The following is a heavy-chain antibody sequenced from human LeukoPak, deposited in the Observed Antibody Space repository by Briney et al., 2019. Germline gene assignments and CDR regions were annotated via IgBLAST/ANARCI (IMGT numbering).Heavy chain of an antibody. CDR1: GFTFRTYW. J-gene: IGHJ4*02. D-gene: IGHD6-13*01. CDR3: VITAANRDFDY. V-gene: IGHV3-74*01. CDR2: INGDGSTT. Sequence: PGGSLRLSCAASGFTFRTYWMHWVRQVPGKGLVWVSRINGDGSTTTYADSVKGRFTISRDNAKNTLYLQMNSLRAEDTAVYYCVITAANRDFDYWGQGTLVTVSS.